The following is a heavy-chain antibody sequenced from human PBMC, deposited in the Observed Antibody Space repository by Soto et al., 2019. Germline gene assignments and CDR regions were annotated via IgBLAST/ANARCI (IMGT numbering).Heavy chain of an antibody. CDR2: IYYSGST. CDR3: ARDRGSGSYYNWFDP. D-gene: IGHD1-26*01. V-gene: IGHV4-31*03. Sequence: KTSETLSLTCTVSGGSISSGGYYWSWIRQHPGKGLEWIGYIYYSGSTYYNPSLKSRVTISVDTSKNQFSLKLSSVTAADTAVYYCARDRGSGSYYNWFDPWGQGTLVTVSS. CDR1: GGSISSGGYY. J-gene: IGHJ5*02.